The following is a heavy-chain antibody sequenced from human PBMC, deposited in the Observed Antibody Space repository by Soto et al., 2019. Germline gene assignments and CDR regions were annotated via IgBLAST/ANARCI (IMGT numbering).Heavy chain of an antibody. J-gene: IGHJ4*02. CDR3: AREEAVAGTDY. V-gene: IGHV1-69*13. CDR1: GGTFSSYA. D-gene: IGHD6-19*01. Sequence: SVKVSCKASGGTFSSYAISWVRQAPGQGLEWMGGIIPIFGTANYTQKFQGRVTITADESTSTAYMELSSLRPEDTAVYYCAREEAVAGTDYWGQGTLVTGSS. CDR2: IIPIFGTA.